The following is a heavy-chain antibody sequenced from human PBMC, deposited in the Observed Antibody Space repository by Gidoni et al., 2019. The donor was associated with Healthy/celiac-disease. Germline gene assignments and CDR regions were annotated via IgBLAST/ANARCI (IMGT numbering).Heavy chain of an antibody. Sequence: QLQLQESGPGLVKPSETLSLTCTVSGGSISSSSYYWGWIRQPPGKGLEWIGSIYYSGSTYYNPSLKSRVTISVDTSKNQFSLKLSSVTAADTAVYYCARGTRYSSSWYYYGMDVWGQGTTVTVSS. CDR1: GGSISSSSYY. J-gene: IGHJ6*02. V-gene: IGHV4-39*07. D-gene: IGHD6-13*01. CDR3: ARGTRYSSSWYYYGMDV. CDR2: IYYSGST.